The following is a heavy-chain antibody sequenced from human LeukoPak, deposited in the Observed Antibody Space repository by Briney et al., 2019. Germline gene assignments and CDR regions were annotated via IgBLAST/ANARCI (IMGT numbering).Heavy chain of an antibody. V-gene: IGHV3-30*18. CDR2: ISYDGGNK. D-gene: IGHD3-10*01. J-gene: IGHJ4*02. Sequence: QPGRSLRLSCAASGFTFSNYGMHWVRQAPGKGLEWVALISYDGGNKYYADSVKGRFTISRDNSKNTLYLQMISLRAEDTAVYYCANYGSVSYFAYWGQGTLVTVSS. CDR3: ANYGSVSYFAY. CDR1: GFTFSNYG.